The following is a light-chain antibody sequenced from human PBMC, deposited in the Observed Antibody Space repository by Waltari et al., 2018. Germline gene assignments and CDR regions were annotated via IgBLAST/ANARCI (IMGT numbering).Light chain of an antibody. CDR2: KAS. J-gene: IGKJ3*01. Sequence: DIQMTQSPSTLSASVGDRVTITCRASQSISTWLAWYQQKQGKAPNLLIYKASSLESGVPSRFSGSGSGTEFTLTISSLQPDDFATFYCQQYNTYVTFGPGTKVDIK. CDR3: QQYNTYVT. CDR1: QSISTW. V-gene: IGKV1-5*03.